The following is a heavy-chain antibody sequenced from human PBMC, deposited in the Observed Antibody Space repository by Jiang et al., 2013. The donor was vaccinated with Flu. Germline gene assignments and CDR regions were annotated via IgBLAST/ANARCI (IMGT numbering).Heavy chain of an antibody. CDR3: ARLKGSRKYFDF. CDR1: GGPISSSAYY. D-gene: IGHD6-19*01. J-gene: IGHJ4*02. V-gene: IGHV4-39*01. CDR2: SFYSGNT. Sequence: GPGLVKPSETLSLTCTVSGGPISSSAYYWGWIRQPPGSGLEWIAMSFYSGNTYYNPSLKSRVTMSVDMYKNQFSLNLTSVTAADTAIYYCARLKGSRKYFDFVGPGSLVTVSS.